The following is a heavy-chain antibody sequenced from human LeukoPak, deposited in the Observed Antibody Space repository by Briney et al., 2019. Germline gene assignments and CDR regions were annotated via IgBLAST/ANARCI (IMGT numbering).Heavy chain of an antibody. J-gene: IGHJ4*02. CDR2: ISYDGSNK. Sequence: PGGSLRLSCAASGFTFSSYGMHWVRQAPGKGLEWVAVISYDGSNKYYADSVKGRFTISRDNSKNTLYLQMNSLGAEDTAVYYCASQYYDFWSGYPGVGFDYWGQGTLVTVPS. CDR3: ASQYYDFWSGYPGVGFDY. V-gene: IGHV3-30*03. D-gene: IGHD3-3*01. CDR1: GFTFSSYG.